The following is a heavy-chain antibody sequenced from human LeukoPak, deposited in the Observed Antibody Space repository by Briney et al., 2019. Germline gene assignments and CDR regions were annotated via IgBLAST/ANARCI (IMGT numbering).Heavy chain of an antibody. CDR2: IKQDGSEK. Sequence: PGGSLRLSCAAGVTFSGYWMNWVRQAPGKGLEWVANIKQDGSEKHYVDSVKGRFTISRDNARKSLFLQMNSLRAEDTAVYYCARGDFWDDDRSVAFWGQGTLVTVSS. D-gene: IGHD3-16*01. J-gene: IGHJ4*02. V-gene: IGHV3-7*01. CDR3: ARGDFWDDDRSVAF. CDR1: VTFSGYW.